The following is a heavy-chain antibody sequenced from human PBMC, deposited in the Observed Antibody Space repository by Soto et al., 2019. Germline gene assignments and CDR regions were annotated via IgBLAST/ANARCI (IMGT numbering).Heavy chain of an antibody. CDR2: INPSGGST. V-gene: IGHV1-46*03. CDR3: AKGIAVPRFDY. J-gene: IGHJ4*02. CDR1: GYTLTELS. Sequence: ASVKVSCKVSGYTLTELSMHWVRQAPGKGLEWMGIINPSGGSTSYAQKFQGRVTMTRDTSTSTVYMELSSLRSEDTAVYYCAKGIAVPRFDYWGQGTLVTVSS. D-gene: IGHD6-19*01.